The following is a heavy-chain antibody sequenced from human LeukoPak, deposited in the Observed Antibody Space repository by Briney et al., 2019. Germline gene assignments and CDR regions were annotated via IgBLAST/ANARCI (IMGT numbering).Heavy chain of an antibody. CDR1: GGTISGYC. J-gene: IGHJ4*02. CDR2: IHNSGST. CDR3: ASPVAVAGKGGVN. V-gene: IGHV4-59*08. D-gene: IGHD6-19*01. Sequence: KASGTLSLTCTVSGGTISGYCWSWIRQPAGKGLEWIAYIHNSGSTNYNPSLKSRVTISLDTSENQLSLKLSFVTAADTAVYYCASPVAVAGKGGVNWGQGTLVTVSS.